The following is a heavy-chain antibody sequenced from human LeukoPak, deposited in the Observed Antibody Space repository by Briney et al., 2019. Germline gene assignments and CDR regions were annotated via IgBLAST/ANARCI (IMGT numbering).Heavy chain of an antibody. CDR3: AKGGSDYDDHGYSFDY. CDR2: IRSNGGNT. Sequence: GGSLRLSCAASGFTFSSYAMRWVRQAPGKGLEWVSSIRSNGGNTYYADSVKGRFTISRDNSKNTLYLQMNSLRAEDTAVYYCAKGGSDYDDHGYSFDYWGQGALVTVSS. V-gene: IGHV3-23*01. D-gene: IGHD1-26*01. CDR1: GFTFSSYA. J-gene: IGHJ4*02.